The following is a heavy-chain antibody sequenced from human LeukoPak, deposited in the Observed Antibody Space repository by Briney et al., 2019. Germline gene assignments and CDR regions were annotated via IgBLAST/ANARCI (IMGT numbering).Heavy chain of an antibody. CDR2: IVVGSGNT. D-gene: IGHD3-10*01. Sequence: SVKVSCKASGFTFTSSAMQWVRQARGQRLEWIGWIVVGSGNTNYAQKFQERVTITRDMSTSTAYMELSSLRSEDTAVYYCAAAIVGRWFGELLADYWGQGTLVTVSS. CDR1: GFTFTSSA. V-gene: IGHV1-58*02. CDR3: AAAIVGRWFGELLADY. J-gene: IGHJ4*02.